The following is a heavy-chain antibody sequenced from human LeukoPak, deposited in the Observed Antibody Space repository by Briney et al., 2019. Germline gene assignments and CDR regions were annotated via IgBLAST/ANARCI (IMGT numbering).Heavy chain of an antibody. CDR1: GFTFKNYG. CDR3: AKRDGETELDY. V-gene: IGHV3-30*02. J-gene: IGHJ4*02. D-gene: IGHD5-24*01. Sequence: GGSLRLSCAASGFTFKNYGMHWVRQAPGKGLEWVALIQPNGNDKYYGDSVKGRFTVSRDNSKNTLYLQLNSLRAEDTAFYYCAKRDGETELDYWGQGTLVTVSS. CDR2: IQPNGNDK.